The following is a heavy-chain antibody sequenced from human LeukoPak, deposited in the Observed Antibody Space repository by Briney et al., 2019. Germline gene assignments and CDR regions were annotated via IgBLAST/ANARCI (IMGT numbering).Heavy chain of an antibody. CDR2: IYYSGST. V-gene: IGHV4-39*07. CDR1: GGSISSSSYY. D-gene: IGHD3-22*01. Sequence: NSSETLSLTCTVFGGSISSSSYYWGWIRQPPGKGLEWIGSIYYSGSTYYNPSLKSRVTISVDTSKNQFSLKLSSVTAADTAVYYCARASDYYDSSGYLDYWGQGTLVTVSS. CDR3: ARASDYYDSSGYLDY. J-gene: IGHJ4*02.